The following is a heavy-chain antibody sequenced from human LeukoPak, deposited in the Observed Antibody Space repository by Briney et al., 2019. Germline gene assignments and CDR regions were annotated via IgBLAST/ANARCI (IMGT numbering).Heavy chain of an antibody. Sequence: GGSLRLSCAASGFTFSNAWMSWVRQAPGKGLEWVGRIKSKTDGGTTDYAAPVKGRFTISRDDSKNTLYLQMNSLKTEDTAVYYCTTRILVFGVVTPPIDYWGQGTLVTVSS. CDR3: TTRILVFGVVTPPIDY. D-gene: IGHD3-3*01. J-gene: IGHJ4*02. CDR2: IKSKTDGGTT. CDR1: GFTFSNAW. V-gene: IGHV3-15*01.